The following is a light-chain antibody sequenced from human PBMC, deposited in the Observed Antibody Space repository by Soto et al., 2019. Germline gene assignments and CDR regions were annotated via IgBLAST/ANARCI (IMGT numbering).Light chain of an antibody. CDR1: SSDVGSYNL. J-gene: IGLJ1*01. CDR2: EIS. CDR3: CSYAGSSFDV. Sequence: QSALTQPASVSGSPGQSITISCTGTSSDVGSYNLVSWYQQHPGKAPKLMIYEISKRPSGVSNRFAGSKSGNTAALTISGRQAEDEADYYCCSYAGSSFDVFGTGTKLTVL. V-gene: IGLV2-23*02.